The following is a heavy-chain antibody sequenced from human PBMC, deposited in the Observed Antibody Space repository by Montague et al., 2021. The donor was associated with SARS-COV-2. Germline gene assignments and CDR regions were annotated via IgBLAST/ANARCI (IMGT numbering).Heavy chain of an antibody. Sequence: SLRFSCAASGFSVGDHAMYWVRQGPGKGLEWVAGISWNSASKGHADAVKGRFTISKDISKNSLLLTMNSLRVEDTALYYCIRETCSGANCFLDYWGQGTLVTVSS. CDR2: ISWNSASK. V-gene: IGHV3-9*01. D-gene: IGHD2-2*01. J-gene: IGHJ4*02. CDR1: GFSVGDHA. CDR3: IRETCSGANCFLDY.